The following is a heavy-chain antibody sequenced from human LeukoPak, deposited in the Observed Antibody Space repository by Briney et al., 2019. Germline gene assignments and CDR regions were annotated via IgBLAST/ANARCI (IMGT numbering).Heavy chain of an antibody. CDR2: IYTSGST. CDR1: GGSISSGSYY. J-gene: IGHJ4*02. CDR3: AREVVGATNDY. D-gene: IGHD1-26*01. V-gene: IGHV4-61*02. Sequence: SEALSLTCTVSGGSISSGSYYWSWIRQPAGKGLEWIGRIYTSGSTNYNPSLKSRVTISVDTSKNQFSLKLSSVTAADTAVYYCAREVVGATNDYWGQGTLVTVSS.